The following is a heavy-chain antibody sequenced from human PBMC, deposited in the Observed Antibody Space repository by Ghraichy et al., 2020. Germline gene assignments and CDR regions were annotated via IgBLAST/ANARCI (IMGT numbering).Heavy chain of an antibody. D-gene: IGHD4-17*01. CDR3: VVGRSGDQFDN. V-gene: IGHV4-59*01. J-gene: IGHJ4*02. CDR1: GGSINTLY. CDR2: VHYSVSS. Sequence: SETLSLTCTVSGGSINTLYWTWIRQPPGKGLEWVGSVHYSVSSASNPSLRSRVTISLDTSKSQVSLNLNSVTTADTAVYFCVVGRSGDQFDNWGQGALVTVSS.